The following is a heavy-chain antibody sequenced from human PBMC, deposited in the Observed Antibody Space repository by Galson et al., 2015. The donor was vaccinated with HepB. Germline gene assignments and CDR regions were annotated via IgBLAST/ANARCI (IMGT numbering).Heavy chain of an antibody. CDR1: GFPFSNYA. D-gene: IGHD3-16*01. CDR2: ILHDAHNR. CDR3: ARRAGASGGFSFDY. Sequence: SLRLSCAASGFPFSNYAMHWVRQTPGKGLEWMTVILHDAHNRYYAAAVEGRFTGSRDNSKNTLYLQMHSLRPEDTAIYYCARRAGASGGFSFDYWGQGSLVTVSS. V-gene: IGHV3-30*04. J-gene: IGHJ4*02.